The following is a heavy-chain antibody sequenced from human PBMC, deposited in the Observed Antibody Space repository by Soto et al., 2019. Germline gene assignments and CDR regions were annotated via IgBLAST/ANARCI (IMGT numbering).Heavy chain of an antibody. Sequence: QVHLQESGPGLVKPSETLSLTCSVSGGSISPYYWSWIRQPPGKGLEWIGYVYYSGSTNCNPSLKGRVTISGGTAKNQFSLKLSSVTAADTAVYYCARDRHSSGYWGQGTLVTVSS. J-gene: IGHJ4*02. V-gene: IGHV4-59*01. CDR2: VYYSGST. D-gene: IGHD6-19*01. CDR1: GGSISPYY. CDR3: ARDRHSSGY.